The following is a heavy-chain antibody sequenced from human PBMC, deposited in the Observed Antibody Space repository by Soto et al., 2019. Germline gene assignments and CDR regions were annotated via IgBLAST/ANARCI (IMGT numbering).Heavy chain of an antibody. J-gene: IGHJ3*02. CDR1: GFTFSDYG. V-gene: IGHV3-30*18. Sequence: ESGGGVVQPGRSLRLSCAASGFTFSDYGMHWVRQAPGKGLEWVALISHDGSNKYYADSVRGRFTISRDNSKNTLYLQMNSLRPEDTAVYYCAKDRMNHNSVWDPFDIWGQGTMVTVSS. CDR3: AKDRMNHNSVWDPFDI. CDR2: ISHDGSNK. D-gene: IGHD2-15*01.